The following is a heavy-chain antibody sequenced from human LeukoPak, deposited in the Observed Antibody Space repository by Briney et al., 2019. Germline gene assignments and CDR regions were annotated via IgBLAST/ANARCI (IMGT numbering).Heavy chain of an antibody. J-gene: IGHJ4*02. Sequence: PSESLSLTCTVSGCTISSPTYSWAWLRQPPGKGLESSSDVPHAGRAYYRPSLKSRVTMSADTSKTQFSLRLSSVSAADTAVYYCARRQLAAGGRGYFFDYWGQGNLVTASS. D-gene: IGHD6-13*01. V-gene: IGHV4-39*01. CDR2: VPHAGRA. CDR3: ARRQLAAGGRGYFFDY. CDR1: GCTISSPTYS.